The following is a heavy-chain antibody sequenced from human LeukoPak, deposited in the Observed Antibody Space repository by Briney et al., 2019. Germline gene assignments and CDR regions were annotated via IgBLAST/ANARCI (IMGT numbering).Heavy chain of an antibody. CDR2: ISGSGGST. D-gene: IGHD3-10*01. J-gene: IGHJ5*02. CDR3: ARVHYYGSGSYYNWFDP. CDR1: GFTFSSYA. V-gene: IGHV3-23*01. Sequence: GGSLRLSCAASGFTFSSYAMSWVRQAPGKGLEWVSAISGSGGSTYYADSVKGRFTISRDNSKNTLYLQMNSLRAEDTAVYYCARVHYYGSGSYYNWFDPWGQGTLVTVSS.